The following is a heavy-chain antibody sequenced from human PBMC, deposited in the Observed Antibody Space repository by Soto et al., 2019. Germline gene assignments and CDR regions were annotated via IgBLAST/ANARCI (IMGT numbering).Heavy chain of an antibody. J-gene: IGHJ2*01. D-gene: IGHD6-19*01. V-gene: IGHV3-7*01. CDR1: GFISSTYW. CDR2: IKQDGIQK. Sequence: EVQLVESGGGLVQPGGSLRLSCATSGFISSTYWLTWVRQTPGKGLEWVANIKQDGIQKYYVDSVKGRFTISRDNAKNSLYLQMNSLRAEDTAVYYCARLVSGWPNWFFDLWGRGTLVTVSS. CDR3: ARLVSGWPNWFFDL.